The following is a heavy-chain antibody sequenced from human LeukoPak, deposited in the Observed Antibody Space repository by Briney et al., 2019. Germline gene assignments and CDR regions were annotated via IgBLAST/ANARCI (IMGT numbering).Heavy chain of an antibody. Sequence: PGGSLRLSCAASGFTFSRYWMHWVRQGPGKGPLWVSRMNSDGSITSYADSVKGRFTISRDIAKQSVFLQMNSLRAEDTAVYYCARLSAMVRGPGDIFYYEFWGVCMLITVSA. J-gene: IGHJ4*02. D-gene: IGHD3-10*01. CDR1: GFTFSRYW. CDR2: MNSDGSIT. V-gene: IGHV3-74*01. CDR3: ARLSAMVRGPGDIFYYEF.